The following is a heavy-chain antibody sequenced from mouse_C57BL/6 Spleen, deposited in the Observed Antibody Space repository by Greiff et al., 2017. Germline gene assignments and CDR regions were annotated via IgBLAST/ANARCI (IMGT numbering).Heavy chain of an antibody. CDR3: AYYYGSSYLYYFDY. CDR1: GFNIKDYY. D-gene: IGHD1-1*01. CDR2: IEPEDGET. V-gene: IGHV14-2*01. J-gene: IGHJ2*01. Sequence: VQLQQSGAELVKPGASVKLSCTASGFNIKDYYMHWVKQRTEQGLEWIGRIEPEDGETKYAPKFQGKATITADTSSNTAYLQRSSLTSEDTAVYYCAYYYGSSYLYYFDYWGQGTTLTVSS.